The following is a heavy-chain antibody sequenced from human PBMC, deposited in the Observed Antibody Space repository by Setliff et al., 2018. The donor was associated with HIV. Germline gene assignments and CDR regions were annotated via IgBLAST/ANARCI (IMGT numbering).Heavy chain of an antibody. Sequence: PSETLSLTCTVSGGSISSSSYYWSWIRQPPGKGLEWIGSIYYSGSTYYNPSLKSRVTISVDTSKNQFSLKLSSVTAADTAVYYCARHLGGNRRAAFDILGQGTMVTVSS. CDR2: IYYSGST. V-gene: IGHV4-39*01. D-gene: IGHD3-16*01. J-gene: IGHJ3*02. CDR3: ARHLGGNRRAAFDI. CDR1: GGSISSSSYY.